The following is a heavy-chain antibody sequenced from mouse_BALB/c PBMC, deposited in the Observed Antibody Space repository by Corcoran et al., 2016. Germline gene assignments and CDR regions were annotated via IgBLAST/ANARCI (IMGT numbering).Heavy chain of an antibody. Sequence: EVLLQQSGPELVKPGASVKIPCKAAGYRFTDYNMDWVRQSHGKSLEWIGDINPRSGGTIYNKTFKGKATLTVDKSSSTAYMELHSLTSEDRAVYYCARWGITTCDYWGQGSSVTVSS. CDR1: GYRFTDYN. CDR2: INPRSGGT. V-gene: IGHV1-18*01. CDR3: ARWGITTCDY. J-gene: IGHJ2*03. D-gene: IGHD1-1*01.